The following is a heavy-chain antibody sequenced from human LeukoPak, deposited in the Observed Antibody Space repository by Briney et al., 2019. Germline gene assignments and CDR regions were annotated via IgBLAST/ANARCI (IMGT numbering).Heavy chain of an antibody. CDR2: ISGSGGST. Sequence: GGSLRLSCAASGFTFSSYAMSWVRQAPGKGLEWVSAISGSGGSTYYADSVKGRFTISRDNSKNTLYLQMNSLRAEDTAVYYCAKTLRGPRGYSGYGYYGMDVWGQGTTVTVSS. CDR1: GFTFSSYA. J-gene: IGHJ6*02. CDR3: AKTLRGPRGYSGYGYYGMDV. D-gene: IGHD5-12*01. V-gene: IGHV3-23*01.